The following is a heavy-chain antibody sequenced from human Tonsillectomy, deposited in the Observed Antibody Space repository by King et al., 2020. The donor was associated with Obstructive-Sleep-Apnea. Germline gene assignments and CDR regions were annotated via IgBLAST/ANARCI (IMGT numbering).Heavy chain of an antibody. CDR1: EFTFHLYW. CDR3: ARGDGYNGFDH. J-gene: IGHJ4*02. D-gene: IGHD5-24*01. CDR2: LNSDGSTT. Sequence: QLVQSGGGLVQPGGSLRLSCAAYEFTFHLYWMHWVRQPPGKGLVWVSRLNSDGSTTNYADSVKGRFTVSRDNAKNTLYLQMDSLRDEDTAVYYCARGDGYNGFDHWGQGTLVTVSS. V-gene: IGHV3-74*01.